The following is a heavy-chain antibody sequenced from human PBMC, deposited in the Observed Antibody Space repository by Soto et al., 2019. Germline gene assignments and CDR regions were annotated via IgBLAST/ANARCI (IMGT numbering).Heavy chain of an antibody. CDR1: GGTFSSYA. Sequence: SVKVSCKASGGTFSSYAITWVRQAPGRGLEWVGGVIPRSAKSNYAQKFEGRVTITADESTSTAYMELSSLRSDDTAVYYCAREGLVLVPTTVNSDYYYYAMDVWGQGTTVTVPS. D-gene: IGHD2-2*01. J-gene: IGHJ6*02. V-gene: IGHV1-69*13. CDR3: AREGLVLVPTTVNSDYYYYAMDV. CDR2: VIPRSAKS.